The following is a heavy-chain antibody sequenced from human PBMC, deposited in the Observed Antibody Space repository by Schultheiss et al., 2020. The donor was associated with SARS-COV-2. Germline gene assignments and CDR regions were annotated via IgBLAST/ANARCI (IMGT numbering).Heavy chain of an antibody. CDR3: ARLFRQWELLSWCFDL. Sequence: SQTLSLTCTVSGGSISSGSYYWGWIRQPPGKGLEWIGSIYYSGSTYYNPSLKSRVTISVDRSKNQFSLKLSSVTAADTAVYYCARLFRQWELLSWCFDLWGRGTLVTVSS. CDR2: IYYSGST. D-gene: IGHD1-26*01. J-gene: IGHJ2*01. CDR1: GGSISSGSYY. V-gene: IGHV4-39*01.